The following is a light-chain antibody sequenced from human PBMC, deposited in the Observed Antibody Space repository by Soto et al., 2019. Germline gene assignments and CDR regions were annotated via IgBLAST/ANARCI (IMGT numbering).Light chain of an antibody. CDR3: QQHGTSPIT. J-gene: IGKJ5*01. Sequence: EIVLTQFPDTLSLSPGERATLSCRASQSVSSSSLAWYQQKRGQAPRLLIHGASSRATGIPDRFSGSGSGTDFTLTISRLEPEDFAVYYCQQHGTSPITFGQGTRLEIK. CDR1: QSVSSSS. V-gene: IGKV3-20*01. CDR2: GAS.